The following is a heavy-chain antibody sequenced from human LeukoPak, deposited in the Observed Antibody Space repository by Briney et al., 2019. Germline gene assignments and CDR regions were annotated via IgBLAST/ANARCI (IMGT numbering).Heavy chain of an antibody. J-gene: IGHJ4*02. Sequence: GASVKVSCKASGGNFNNYAISWLRQAPGQGLEWMGGITTYNDHTNYAQKFQGRVTLTTDTSTRTAYMELRGLRSDDTAVYYCAREYSSNWLYYFDFWGQGTLVTVSS. CDR1: GGNFNNYA. D-gene: IGHD6-13*01. CDR3: AREYSSNWLYYFDF. CDR2: ITTYNDHT. V-gene: IGHV1-18*01.